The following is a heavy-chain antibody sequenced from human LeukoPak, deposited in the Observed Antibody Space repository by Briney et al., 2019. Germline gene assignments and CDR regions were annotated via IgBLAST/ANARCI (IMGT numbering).Heavy chain of an antibody. V-gene: IGHV3-48*03. J-gene: IGHJ6*02. CDR1: GLIFSNCE. Sequence: GGSLRLSCAASGLIFSNCEMNWVRQAPGKGLEWVSYISSSGTTTYYADSVKGRFTISRDNAKNSLYLQMNSLRAEDTAVYFCARLKVTTEYYYNMDVWGQGTTVTVSS. CDR3: ARLKVTTEYYYNMDV. CDR2: ISSSGTTT. D-gene: IGHD1-14*01.